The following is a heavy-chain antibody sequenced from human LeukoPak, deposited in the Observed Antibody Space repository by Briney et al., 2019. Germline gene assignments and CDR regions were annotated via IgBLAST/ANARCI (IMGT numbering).Heavy chain of an antibody. D-gene: IGHD4-23*01. V-gene: IGHV3-30*18. CDR2: ISYDGSNK. J-gene: IGHJ6*02. Sequence: GGSLRLSCAASGFTFSSYGMHWVRQAPGKGLEWVAVISYDGSNKYYADSVKGRFTISRDNSKNTLYLQMNSLRGEETAVYYCAKVTHYGGNSGPRTYYYYYGMDVWGQGTTVTVSS. CDR1: GFTFSSYG. CDR3: AKVTHYGGNSGPRTYYYYYGMDV.